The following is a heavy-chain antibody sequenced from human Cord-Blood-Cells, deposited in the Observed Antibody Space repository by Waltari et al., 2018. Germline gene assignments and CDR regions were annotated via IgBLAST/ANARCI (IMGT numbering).Heavy chain of an antibody. CDR1: GYTFTGYY. CDR2: INPNSGGT. Sequence: QVQLVQYGAEVKKPGASVKVYCKASGYTFTGYYMHWVRQAPGQGLEWMGWINPNSGGTNYAQKFQGRVTMTRDTSISTAYMELSRLRSDDTAVYYCARVAYGSGSYAFDIWGQGTMVTVSS. V-gene: IGHV1-2*02. D-gene: IGHD3-10*01. CDR3: ARVAYGSGSYAFDI. J-gene: IGHJ3*02.